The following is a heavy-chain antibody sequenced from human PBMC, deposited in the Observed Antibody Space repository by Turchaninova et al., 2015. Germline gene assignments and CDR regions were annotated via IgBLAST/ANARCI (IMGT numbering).Heavy chain of an antibody. Sequence: QVQLQESGPGPVTPSETLSLTCALSGATISSSNCWFWVRQPPGQGLEWIGEIYHSGSTNYNPSLKSRVTISVDNSNNQFSLKLTSVTAADTAVYSCARVGYSKSLRGYFDYWGRGTLVTVSS. CDR3: ARVGYSKSLRGYFDY. V-gene: IGHV4-4*02. J-gene: IGHJ4*02. CDR1: GATISSSNC. D-gene: IGHD4-11*01. CDR2: IYHSGST.